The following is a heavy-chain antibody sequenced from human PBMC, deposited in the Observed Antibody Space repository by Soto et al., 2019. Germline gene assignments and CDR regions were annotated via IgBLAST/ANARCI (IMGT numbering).Heavy chain of an antibody. Sequence: PSETLSLTCTVSGGSISSYYWSWIRQPPGKGLEWIGYIYYSGSTNYNPSLKSRVTISVDTSKNQFSLKLSSVTAADTAVYYCATRYFDGTDYYYYYYMDVWGKGTTVTVSS. J-gene: IGHJ6*03. CDR2: IYYSGST. D-gene: IGHD3-9*01. CDR3: ATRYFDGTDYYYYYYMDV. CDR1: GGSISSYY. V-gene: IGHV4-59*08.